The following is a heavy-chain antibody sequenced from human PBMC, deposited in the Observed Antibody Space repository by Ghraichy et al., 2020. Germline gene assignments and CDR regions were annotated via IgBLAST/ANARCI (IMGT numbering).Heavy chain of an antibody. CDR3: ARAPYDDDGFYDDGFDL. D-gene: IGHD3-22*01. J-gene: IGHJ3*01. CDR1: GGPISSDNYS. CDR2: IYHSGTT. Sequence: SETLSLTCTVSGGPISSDNYSWNWIRQPPGKGLEWIGYIYHSGTTYYNPSLKGRLNISLDTSKNQFSLRLTSVTAADTAVYYCARAPYDDDGFYDDGFDLWGQGTMFTVSS. V-gene: IGHV4-30-2*01.